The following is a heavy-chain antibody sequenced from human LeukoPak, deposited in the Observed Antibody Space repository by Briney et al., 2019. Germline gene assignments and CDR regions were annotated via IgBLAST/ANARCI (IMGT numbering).Heavy chain of an antibody. D-gene: IGHD2-15*01. CDR3: ARYARGGPWYLDY. CDR1: GFSFTYFFAGYY. CDR2: MNTYSGTT. J-gene: IGHJ4*02. Sequence: ASVKVSCKTSGFSFTYFFAGYYIHWVRQAPGQGLEWLGSMNTYSGTTDYAQRFQGRVYMTSDISTTTAYLELIGLRSDDTAVYYCARYARGGPWYLDYWGQGTLVSVSS. V-gene: IGHV1-2*02.